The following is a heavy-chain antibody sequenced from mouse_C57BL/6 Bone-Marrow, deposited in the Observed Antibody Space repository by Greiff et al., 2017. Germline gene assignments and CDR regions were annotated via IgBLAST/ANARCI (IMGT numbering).Heavy chain of an antibody. CDR3: ARGGRVRPPFDY. Sequence: QVQLQQSGAELVMPGASVKLSCKASGYTFTSYWMHWVKQRPGQGLEWIGEIDPSDSYTNYNQKFKGKSTLTVDKSSSTAYMQLSSLTSEDSAVYYCARGGRVRPPFDYWGQGTTLTGSS. V-gene: IGHV1-69*01. J-gene: IGHJ2*01. CDR1: GYTFTSYW. D-gene: IGHD2-14*01. CDR2: IDPSDSYT.